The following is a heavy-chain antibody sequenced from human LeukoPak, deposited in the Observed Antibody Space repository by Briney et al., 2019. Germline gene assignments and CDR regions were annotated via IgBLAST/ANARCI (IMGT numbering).Heavy chain of an antibody. D-gene: IGHD3-22*01. J-gene: IGHJ4*02. CDR1: GFTFSSYS. Sequence: GGSLRLSCAASGFTFSSYSMNWVREAPGKGLEWISYINYDSSSIYYAHSVKGRFTISRDNAKNSLYLQMNSLRAEDTAVYYCARSYYYDSSGCEGDYWGQGTLVTASS. V-gene: IGHV3-48*04. CDR2: INYDSSSI. CDR3: ARSYYYDSSGCEGDY.